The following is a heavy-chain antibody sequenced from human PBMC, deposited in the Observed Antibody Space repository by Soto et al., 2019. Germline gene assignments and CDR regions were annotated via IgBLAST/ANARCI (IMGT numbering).Heavy chain of an antibody. V-gene: IGHV1-69*01. CDR1: GGSFRNYA. D-gene: IGHD6-13*01. CDR3: ATDSIKGRGSQAAAGQQYHHYYYGMDV. CDR2: IITILGAM. Sequence: QVRLVQSGADVKKPESSVKVSCKASGGSFRNYAISWVRQAPGQGLEWIGGIITILGAMNSAQKFQGRVTMTADESSTTAYMELNSLRSDDTAVYYCATDSIKGRGSQAAAGQQYHHYYYGMDVWVPGTTVIVSS. J-gene: IGHJ6*02.